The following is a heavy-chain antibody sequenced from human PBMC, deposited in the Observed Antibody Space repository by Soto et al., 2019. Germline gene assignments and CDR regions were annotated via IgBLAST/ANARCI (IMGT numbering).Heavy chain of an antibody. J-gene: IGHJ4*02. CDR3: ARYSGTYCFY. Sequence: QVQLQESGPGLVKPSETLSLTCTVSGGSISSYYWSWIRQPPGKGLEWIGFISYSGSTSYNPALKSRVTMSVGTSKNQLSLKLSSVPAADTAVYSCARYSGTYCFYWGQGTLVTVSS. V-gene: IGHV4-59*01. D-gene: IGHD1-26*01. CDR2: ISYSGST. CDR1: GGSISSYY.